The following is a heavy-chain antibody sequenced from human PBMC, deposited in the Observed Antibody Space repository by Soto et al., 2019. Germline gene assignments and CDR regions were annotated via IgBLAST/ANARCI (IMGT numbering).Heavy chain of an antibody. CDR3: AKRPLTAAGFDY. D-gene: IGHD6-13*01. CDR2: ISERAGSI. J-gene: IGHJ4*02. CDR1: GLTFSTYS. Sequence: GGSMRLSSAASGLTFSTYSMSLVRQVTGKGLEWVSAISERAGSISYADSVKGRFTISRDNSKNTLYLQMNSLRAEDTAVYYCAKRPLTAAGFDYWGQGTLVTVSS. V-gene: IGHV3-23*01.